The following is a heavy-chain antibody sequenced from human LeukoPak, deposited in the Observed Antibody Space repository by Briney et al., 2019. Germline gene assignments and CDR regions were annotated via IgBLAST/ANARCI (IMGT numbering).Heavy chain of an antibody. J-gene: IGHJ4*02. CDR1: GYTLTELS. D-gene: IGHD3-22*01. CDR3: ATGGSGYPYYFDY. Sequence: ASVKVSCKVSGYTLTELSMHWVRQAPGKGLEWMGGFDPEDGETIYAQKFRGRVTMTEDTSTDTAYMELSSLRSEDTAVYYCATGGSGYPYYFDYWGQGTLVTVSS. CDR2: FDPEDGET. V-gene: IGHV1-24*01.